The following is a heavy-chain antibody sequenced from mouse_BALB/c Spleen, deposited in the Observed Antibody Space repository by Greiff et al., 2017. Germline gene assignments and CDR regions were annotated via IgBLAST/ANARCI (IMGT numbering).Heavy chain of an antibody. V-gene: IGHV4-1*02. Sequence: EVQLQESGGGLVQPGGSLKLSCAASGFDFSRYWMSWVRQAPGKGLEWIGEINPDSSTINYTPSLKDKFIISRDNAKNTLYLQMSKVRSEDTALYYCARRAYYGSSSYFDYWGQGTTLTVSS. CDR1: GFDFSRYW. CDR3: ARRAYYGSSSYFDY. J-gene: IGHJ2*01. D-gene: IGHD1-1*01. CDR2: INPDSSTI.